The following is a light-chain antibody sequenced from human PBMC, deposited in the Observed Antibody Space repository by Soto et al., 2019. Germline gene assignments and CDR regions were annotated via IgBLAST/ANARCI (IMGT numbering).Light chain of an antibody. V-gene: IGLV1-40*01. CDR3: QSYDSSRGV. Sequence: VLTQPPSVSGAPGQRVTISCTGSSSNIGAGYDVHWYQQLPGTAPKLLIYGNSNRPSGVPDRFSGSKSGTSASLAITGLQAEDEADYYCQSYDSSRGVFGTGTKVTVL. J-gene: IGLJ1*01. CDR2: GNS. CDR1: SSNIGAGYD.